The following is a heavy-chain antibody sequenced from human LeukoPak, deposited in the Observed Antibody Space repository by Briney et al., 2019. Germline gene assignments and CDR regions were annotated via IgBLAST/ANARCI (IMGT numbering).Heavy chain of an antibody. CDR3: ASSYYDSSGYLDY. D-gene: IGHD3-22*01. J-gene: IGHJ4*02. CDR1: GFTVSSNY. CDR2: IYSGGST. Sequence: PGGSLRLSCAASGFTVSSNYMSWVRQAPGKGLEWVSVIYSGGSTYYADSVKGRFTISRDNSKNTLYLQMNSLRAEDTAVYYCASSYYDSSGYLDYWGQGTLVTVSS. V-gene: IGHV3-66*01.